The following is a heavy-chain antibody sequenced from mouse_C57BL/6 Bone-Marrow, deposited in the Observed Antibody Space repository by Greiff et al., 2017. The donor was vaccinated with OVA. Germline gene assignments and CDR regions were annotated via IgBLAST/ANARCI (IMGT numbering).Heavy chain of an antibody. J-gene: IGHJ4*01. V-gene: IGHV8-8*01. Sequence: ESGPGILQPSQTLSLTCSSSGFSLSTFGMGVGWIRQPSGKGLEWLAHIWWDDDKYYNPALKSRLTISKDTSKNQVFLKIANVDTADTSTYYCARILLLWNYYAMDYWGQGTSVTVSS. CDR2: IWWDDDK. CDR3: ARILLLWNYYAMDY. CDR1: GFSLSTFGMG. D-gene: IGHD1-1*01.